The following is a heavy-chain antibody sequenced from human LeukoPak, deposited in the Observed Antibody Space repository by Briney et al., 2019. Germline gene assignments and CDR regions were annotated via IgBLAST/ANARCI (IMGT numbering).Heavy chain of an antibody. J-gene: IGHJ4*02. Sequence: GGSLRLSCAASGFTFNSLSINWVRQAPGKGLEWVSSITTNNNTYHADSVKGRFTISRDNAKNSLYLHMNSLRTEDTAVYYCARAYSSGWYFDYWGQGTLVTVSS. CDR3: ARAYSSGWYFDY. V-gene: IGHV3-21*01. D-gene: IGHD6-19*01. CDR2: ITTNNNT. CDR1: GFTFNSLS.